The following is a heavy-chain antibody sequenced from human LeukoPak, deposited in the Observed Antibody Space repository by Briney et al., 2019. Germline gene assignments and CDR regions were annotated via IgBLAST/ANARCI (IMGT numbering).Heavy chain of an antibody. J-gene: IGHJ5*02. CDR1: GYTFTGYY. Sequence: GASVKVSCKTSGYTFTGYYLHWVRQAPGQGLERMGWINPNSGGTKYAQKFQGRVTMTRDTSINTVYVGLSGLSSDDTAVYYCAKGRVVAGTKSLMYHWLDPWGQGTLVTVSS. CDR2: INPNSGGT. CDR3: AKGRVVAGTKSLMYHWLDP. V-gene: IGHV1-2*02. D-gene: IGHD6-19*01.